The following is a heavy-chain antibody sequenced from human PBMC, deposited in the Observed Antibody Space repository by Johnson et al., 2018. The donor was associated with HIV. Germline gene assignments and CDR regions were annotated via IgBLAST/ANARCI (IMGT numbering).Heavy chain of an antibody. J-gene: IGHJ3*02. CDR2: ISWNSGSI. D-gene: IGHD6-13*01. CDR3: ARDAASGQQLVNSDAFDS. CDR1: GFTFDDYA. V-gene: IGHV3-9*01. Sequence: VQLVESGGGLVQPGRSLRLSCAASGFTFDDYAMHWVRQAPGKGLEWVSGISWNSGSIGYADSVKGRFTISRDNSKNTLYLQMNSLRAEDTAVYYCARDAASGQQLVNSDAFDSWGQGTMVTVSS.